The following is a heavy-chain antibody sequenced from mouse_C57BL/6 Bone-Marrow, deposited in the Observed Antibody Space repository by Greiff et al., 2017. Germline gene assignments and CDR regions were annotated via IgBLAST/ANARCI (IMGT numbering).Heavy chain of an antibody. CDR3: ARVGGWPIFDY. V-gene: IGHV1-50*01. D-gene: IGHD3-3*01. CDR2: IDPSDSYT. Sequence: QVQLQQPGAELVKPGASVKLSCKASGYTFTSYWMQWVKQRPGQGLEWIGEIDPSDSYTNYNQKFQGKATLTVDTSSSTAYMQLSSLTSEDTAVYYCARVGGWPIFDYWGQGTTLTVSS. J-gene: IGHJ2*01. CDR1: GYTFTSYW.